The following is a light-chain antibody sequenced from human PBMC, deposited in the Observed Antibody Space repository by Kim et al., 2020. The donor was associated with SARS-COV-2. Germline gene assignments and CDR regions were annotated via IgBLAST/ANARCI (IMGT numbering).Light chain of an antibody. V-gene: IGLV1-47*01. J-gene: IGLJ2*01. CDR3: AAWDDSLPGVV. Sequence: GQRVTIACSGSSSNIGSNYVYGYQQLPGTAPKLLIYRNNQRPSGVPDRFSGSKSGTSASLAISGLRSEDEADYYCAAWDDSLPGVVFGGGTQLTVL. CDR1: SSNIGSNY. CDR2: RNN.